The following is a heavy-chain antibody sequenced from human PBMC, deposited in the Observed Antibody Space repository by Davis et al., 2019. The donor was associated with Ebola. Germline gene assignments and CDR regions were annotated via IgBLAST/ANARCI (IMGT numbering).Heavy chain of an antibody. Sequence: PGGSLRLSCAASGFTFSSYGMHWVRQAPGKGLEWVAVISYDGSNKYYADSVKGRFTISRDNSKNTLYLQMNSLRAEDTAVYYCAKDSTAMYYYYGMDVWGQGTTVTVS. CDR2: ISYDGSNK. CDR1: GFTFSSYG. J-gene: IGHJ6*02. CDR3: AKDSTAMYYYYGMDV. D-gene: IGHD5-18*01. V-gene: IGHV3-30*18.